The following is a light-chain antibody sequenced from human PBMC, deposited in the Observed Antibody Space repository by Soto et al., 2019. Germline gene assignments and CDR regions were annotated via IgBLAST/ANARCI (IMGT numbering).Light chain of an antibody. CDR2: EVS. V-gene: IGLV2-14*01. Sequence: LTQPASVSGSPGQSITISCTGTSSDVGAYNSVSWYQQHPGKAPKLMVYEVSNRPSGVSNRFSGSKSGNTASLTISGLQAEDEADYYCSSYTSSTTLVVFGGGTQLTVL. J-gene: IGLJ3*02. CDR1: SSDVGAYNS. CDR3: SSYTSSTTLVV.